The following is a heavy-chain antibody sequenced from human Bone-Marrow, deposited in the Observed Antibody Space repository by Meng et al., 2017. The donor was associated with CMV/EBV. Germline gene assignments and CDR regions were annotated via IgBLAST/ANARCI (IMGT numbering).Heavy chain of an antibody. CDR1: GYTFSNYG. CDR2: ISAYNGNT. J-gene: IGHJ5*02. D-gene: IGHD5-12*01. Sequence: ASVKVSCKASGYTFSNYGISWVRQAPGQGLEWMGWISAYNGNTNYAQKLQGRVTMTTDTSTNTAYMELRSLRSDDTAMYYCARDRGFLASNWFDPMGQGTLVTVSS. V-gene: IGHV1-18*01. CDR3: ARDRGFLASNWFDP.